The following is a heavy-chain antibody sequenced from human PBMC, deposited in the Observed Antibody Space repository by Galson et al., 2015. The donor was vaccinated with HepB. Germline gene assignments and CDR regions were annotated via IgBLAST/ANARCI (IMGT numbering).Heavy chain of an antibody. Sequence: SLRLSCAASGFTFSGSAMHWVRQASGKGLEWVGRIRSKANSYATAYAVSVKGRFTISRDDSKNTAYLQMNSLKTEDTAVYYCTVYAIFGVVGTFDIWGQGTMVTVSS. D-gene: IGHD3-3*01. V-gene: IGHV3-73*01. J-gene: IGHJ3*02. CDR3: TVYAIFGVVGTFDI. CDR1: GFTFSGSA. CDR2: IRSKANSYAT.